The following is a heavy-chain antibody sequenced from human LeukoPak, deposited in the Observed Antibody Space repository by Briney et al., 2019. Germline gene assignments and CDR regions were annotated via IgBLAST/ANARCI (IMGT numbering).Heavy chain of an antibody. V-gene: IGHV3-23*01. D-gene: IGHD3-10*01. CDR2: ISGSGGST. CDR1: GFTFSSYA. J-gene: IGHJ4*02. Sequence: GGSLRLSCAASGFTFSSYAMSWVRRAPGKGLAWDSAISGSGGSTYYADSVKGRFTISRDNSKNTLYLQMNSLRAEDTAVYYCAKDMVSYGSKAFDYWGQGTLVTVSS. CDR3: AKDMVSYGSKAFDY.